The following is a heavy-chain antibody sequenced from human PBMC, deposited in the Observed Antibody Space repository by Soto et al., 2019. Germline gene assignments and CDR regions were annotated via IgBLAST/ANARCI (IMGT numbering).Heavy chain of an antibody. CDR1: GYMFADYY. V-gene: IGHV1-46*01. CDR2: IDPRTGYS. CDR3: ARLSRITFIVD. D-gene: IGHD3-16*02. J-gene: IGHJ4*02. Sequence: QVQLVQSGAEVKSPGTSVKLSCQTSGYMFADYYIHWVRQAPGQGPEYMGIIDPRTGYSSSPRKVRARVSITSDASTSTVYMELNGLRSEDTAIYYCARLSRITFIVDWGQGTLVTVAA.